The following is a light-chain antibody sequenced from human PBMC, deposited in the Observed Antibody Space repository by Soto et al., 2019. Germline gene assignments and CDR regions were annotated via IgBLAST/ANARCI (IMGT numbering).Light chain of an antibody. Sequence: EIVLTQSPGTLSLFPGERATFSCRASQSVSSTYLAWYQQKPGQAPRLLIYAASTRATGIPDRFSGSGSGRDFTANISRLEPAGSAVYYCPHSGTSPRSCGQGTKVDI. CDR1: QSVSSTY. V-gene: IGKV3-20*01. CDR2: AAS. J-gene: IGKJ1*01. CDR3: PHSGTSPRS.